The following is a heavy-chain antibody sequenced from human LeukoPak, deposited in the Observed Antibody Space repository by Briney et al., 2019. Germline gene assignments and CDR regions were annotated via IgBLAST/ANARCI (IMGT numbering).Heavy chain of an antibody. CDR2: ISSSSYI. Sequence: GRSLRLSCAASGFTFSSYSMNWVRQAPGKGLEWVSSISSSSYIYYADSVKGRFTISRDNAKNSLYLQMNSLRAEDTAVYYCAIWGIAVAGRPYWGQGTLVTVSS. V-gene: IGHV3-21*01. J-gene: IGHJ4*02. D-gene: IGHD6-19*01. CDR1: GFTFSSYS. CDR3: AIWGIAVAGRPY.